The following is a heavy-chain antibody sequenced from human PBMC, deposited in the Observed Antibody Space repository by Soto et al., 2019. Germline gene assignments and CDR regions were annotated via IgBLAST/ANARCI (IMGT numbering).Heavy chain of an antibody. J-gene: IGHJ4*02. D-gene: IGHD3-10*01. CDR1: GGSFSGYY. CDR2: INHSGST. V-gene: IGHV4-34*01. CDR3: ARGKLPRRYYFDY. Sequence: SETLSLTCAVYGGSFSGYYWSWIRQPPGKGLEWIGEINHSGSTNYNPSLKSRVTISVDTSKNQFSLKLSSVTAADTAVYYCARGKLPRRYYFDYWGQGTLVTVSS.